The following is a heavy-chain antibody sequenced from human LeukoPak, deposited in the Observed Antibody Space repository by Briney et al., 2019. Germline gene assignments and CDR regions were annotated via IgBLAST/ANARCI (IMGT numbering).Heavy chain of an antibody. Sequence: PGGSLRLSCAASGFTFSSYAMSWVRQAPGKGLEWVSAISGSGGSTYYADSVKGRFTISRDNSKNTLYLQMNSLRAEDTAVYYCAKNFLPYYYGSGRRDYFDYWGQGTLVTVSS. CDR3: AKNFLPYYYGSGRRDYFDY. CDR1: GFTFSSYA. CDR2: ISGSGGST. J-gene: IGHJ4*02. D-gene: IGHD3-10*01. V-gene: IGHV3-23*01.